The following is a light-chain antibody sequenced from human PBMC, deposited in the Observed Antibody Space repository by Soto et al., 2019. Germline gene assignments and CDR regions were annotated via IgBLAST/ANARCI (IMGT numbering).Light chain of an antibody. CDR3: QQYNSYPST. Sequence: DIQMTQSPSTVSASVGDGVTITCRASQSISTWLAWYQQKPGNAPKLLIYDASTLESGVPSGFSGSGSGTEFTLTISSQQPDDFATYYCQQYNSYPSTFVQGTKLEIK. J-gene: IGKJ2*01. CDR1: QSISTW. CDR2: DAS. V-gene: IGKV1-5*01.